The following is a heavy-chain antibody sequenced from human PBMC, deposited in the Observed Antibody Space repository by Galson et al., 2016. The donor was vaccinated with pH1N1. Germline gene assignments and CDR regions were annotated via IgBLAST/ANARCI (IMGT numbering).Heavy chain of an antibody. CDR1: GYSISSGYY. J-gene: IGHJ6*03. CDR2: IYHSGST. Sequence: ETLSLTCAVSGYSISSGYYWGWIRQPPGKGLEWIGSIYHSGSTYYNPSLKSRVTISVDTSKNQFSLKVSSVTAADTAVYYCARTSGYDFWSGYYANLDYYMDVWGKGTTVTVSS. CDR3: ARTSGYDFWSGYYANLDYYMDV. V-gene: IGHV4-38-2*01. D-gene: IGHD3-3*01.